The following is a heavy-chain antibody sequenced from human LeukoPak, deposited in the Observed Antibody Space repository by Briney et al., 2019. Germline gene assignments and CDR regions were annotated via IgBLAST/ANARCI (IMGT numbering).Heavy chain of an antibody. D-gene: IGHD3-3*01. CDR1: GFTFSSYA. CDR3: SKGRNDFWSGYPSYGMDV. V-gene: IGHV3-23*01. Sequence: GGSLRLSCAASGFTFSSYAMSWVRQAPGKGLEWVSAIGGSGGSTYYADSVKGRFTISRDNSKNTLYLQMNSLRAEDTAVYYCSKGRNDFWSGYPSYGMDVWGQGTTVTVSS. J-gene: IGHJ6*02. CDR2: IGGSGGST.